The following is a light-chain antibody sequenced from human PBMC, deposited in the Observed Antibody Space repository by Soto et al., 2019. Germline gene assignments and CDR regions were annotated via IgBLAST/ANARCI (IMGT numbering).Light chain of an antibody. V-gene: IGLV2-23*02. CDR3: CSYAGTSTHTV. J-gene: IGLJ7*01. CDR2: DVS. CDR1: SSDVGSYNL. Sequence: QSALTQPASVSGSPGQSITISCTGTSSDVGSYNLVSWYQQHPGKAPKLMISDVSKRPSGISHRFSGSKSGSTASLTISGLQAEDEADYYCCSYAGTSTHTVFGGGTQLTVL.